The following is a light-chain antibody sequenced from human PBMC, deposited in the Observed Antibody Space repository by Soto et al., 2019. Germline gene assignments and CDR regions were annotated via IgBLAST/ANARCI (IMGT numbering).Light chain of an antibody. CDR2: KAS. CDR1: QTISSW. Sequence: DIQMTQSPSTPFGSVGDRVTLTCRARQTISSWLAWYQQKPGKAPKLLIYKASTLKSGVPSRFSGSGSGTEFTLTISRLQPEDFAVYYCQQRSNWPPSITFGQGTRLEIK. V-gene: IGKV1-5*03. J-gene: IGKJ5*01. CDR3: QQRSNWPPSIT.